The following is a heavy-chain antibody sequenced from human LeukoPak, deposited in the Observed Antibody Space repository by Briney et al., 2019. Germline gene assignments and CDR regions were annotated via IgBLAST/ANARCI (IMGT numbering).Heavy chain of an antibody. CDR1: GGTFSSYA. CDR3: ARDVPRSYDFWSGYSKPLDY. D-gene: IGHD3-3*01. CDR2: IIPILGIA. J-gene: IGHJ4*02. V-gene: IGHV1-69*04. Sequence: ASVKVSCKASGGTFSSYAISWVRQAPGQGLEWMGRIIPILGIANYAQKFQGRVTITADKSTSTAYMELSSLRSEDTAVYYCARDVPRSYDFWSGYSKPLDYWGQGTLVTVSS.